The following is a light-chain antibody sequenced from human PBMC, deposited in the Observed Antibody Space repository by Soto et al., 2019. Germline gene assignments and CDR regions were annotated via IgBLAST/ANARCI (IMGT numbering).Light chain of an antibody. CDR2: GAS. J-gene: IGKJ1*01. Sequence: EIVMTQSPATLSVSPGERATLSCRASQSVSSNLAWYQQKPGQAPRLLIYGASTRATGIPARFSGSGSGTDFTLTICSLRSEDVAVYYCQQDNNWPRTVGQGTKVEIK. CDR1: QSVSSN. CDR3: QQDNNWPRT. V-gene: IGKV3-15*01.